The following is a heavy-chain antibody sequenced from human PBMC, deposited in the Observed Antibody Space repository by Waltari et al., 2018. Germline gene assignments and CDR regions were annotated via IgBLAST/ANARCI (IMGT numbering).Heavy chain of an antibody. CDR2: IYTSGSN. J-gene: IGHJ4*02. Sequence: QVQLQESGQGLVKPSETLCLTCTLPGGTISSYYGSWIRQPAGKGLEVIGRIYTSGSNNYNPSLKRRVTMSVDTSKNQFSLKLSSVTAADTAVYYCARDSTGGSSFDYWGQGTLVTVSS. CDR3: ARDSTGGSSFDY. V-gene: IGHV4-4*07. CDR1: GGTISSYY. D-gene: IGHD3-10*01.